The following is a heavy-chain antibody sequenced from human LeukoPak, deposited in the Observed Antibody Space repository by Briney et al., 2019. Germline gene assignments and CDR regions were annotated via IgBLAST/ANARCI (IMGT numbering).Heavy chain of an antibody. D-gene: IGHD7-27*01. CDR1: GGSGSSGSFY. CDR2: IYDSGST. V-gene: IGHV4-61*03. Sequence: PSETLSLTCTVSGGSGSSGSFYWSWIRQPPGKGLEWIGYIYDSGSTNYNPSLRSRVTISVDTSKKHFSLKLSSVTAADTAVYYGARRTWRNWGGFQVARKYNWFDPWGQGTLVTVSS. CDR3: ARRTWRNWGGFQVARKYNWFDP. J-gene: IGHJ5*02.